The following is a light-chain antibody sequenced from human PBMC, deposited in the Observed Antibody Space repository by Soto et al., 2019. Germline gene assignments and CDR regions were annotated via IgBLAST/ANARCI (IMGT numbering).Light chain of an antibody. CDR2: AAS. CDR3: QQSYSIPFA. Sequence: DIQMTQSPSSLSASVGDRVTITCRASESVSSYLNWYQQKPGKAPKLLMHAASSLQSGVPSRFSGSGSGTDFTLTISSLQPEDFATYYCQQSYSIPFAVGPGTKVDI. V-gene: IGKV1-39*01. CDR1: ESVSSY. J-gene: IGKJ3*01.